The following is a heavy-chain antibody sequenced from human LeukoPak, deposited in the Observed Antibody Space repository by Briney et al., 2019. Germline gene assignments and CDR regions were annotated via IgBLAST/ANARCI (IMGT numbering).Heavy chain of an antibody. D-gene: IGHD2-15*01. Sequence: SETLSLTCTVSGGSISSSSYYWGWIRQPPGKGLEWIGSVYYSGSTYYNPSLKSRVTISLDTSKSQFSLRLSSVTAADTAVYYCARDIAIKWFYSWGQGTPVTVSS. V-gene: IGHV4-39*07. CDR1: GGSISSSSYY. J-gene: IGHJ5*01. CDR2: VYYSGST. CDR3: ARDIAIKWFYS.